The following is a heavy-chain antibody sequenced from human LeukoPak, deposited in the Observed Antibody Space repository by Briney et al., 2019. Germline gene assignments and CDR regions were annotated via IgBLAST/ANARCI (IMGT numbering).Heavy chain of an antibody. CDR1: GGTFSSYA. CDR3: ARVRYSYGDLALDY. D-gene: IGHD5-18*01. Sequence: SVKVSCKASGGTFSSYAISWVRQAPGQGLEWMGRIIPIFGTANYAQKFQGRVTITTDESTSTAYMELSSLRSEDTAVYYCARVRYSYGDLALDYWGQGTLVTVSS. V-gene: IGHV1-69*05. J-gene: IGHJ4*02. CDR2: IIPIFGTA.